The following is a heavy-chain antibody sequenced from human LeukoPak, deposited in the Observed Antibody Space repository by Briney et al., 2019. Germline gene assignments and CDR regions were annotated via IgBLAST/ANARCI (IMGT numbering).Heavy chain of an antibody. CDR1: GDSTSSNTFY. Sequence: PSETLPLTCSVSGDSTSSNTFYWGWIRQAPGKGLEWVASVYYRGSAFYNPSLRSRVTISVDTSKNQFSLSLSSVTAADTGVYYCTRQMYYYDASGHLNDNWGQGILVTVSS. CDR3: TRQMYYYDASGHLNDN. J-gene: IGHJ4*02. V-gene: IGHV4-39*01. D-gene: IGHD3-22*01. CDR2: VYYRGSA.